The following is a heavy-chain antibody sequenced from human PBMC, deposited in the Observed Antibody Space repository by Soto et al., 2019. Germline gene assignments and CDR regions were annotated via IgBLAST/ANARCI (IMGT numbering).Heavy chain of an antibody. CDR3: ARAQTDFWSGYWANFDY. CDR2: ISGSGGST. V-gene: IGHV3-23*01. Sequence: PGGSLRLSCAASGCTFRNFVMSWVRQAPGKGLEWVSVISGSGGSTYYADSVKGRFTISRDNSKNTLYLQMNSLRAEDTAVYYCARAQTDFWSGYWANFDYWGQGTLVTVSS. J-gene: IGHJ4*02. D-gene: IGHD3-3*01. CDR1: GCTFRNFV.